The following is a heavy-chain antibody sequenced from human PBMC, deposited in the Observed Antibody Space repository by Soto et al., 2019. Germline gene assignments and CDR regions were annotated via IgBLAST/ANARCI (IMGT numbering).Heavy chain of an antibody. V-gene: IGHV4-31*03. CDR2: IYYSGST. J-gene: IGHJ5*02. CDR1: GGSISSGGYY. D-gene: IGHD2-15*01. Sequence: QVQLQESGPGLVKPSQTLSLTCTVSGGSISSGGYYWSWIRQHPGKGLEWIGYIYYSGSTYYNPSLKSRVTISVDTSKNQFSLKLSSVTAADTAVYYCARGTCSGGSCSKINWFDPWGQGTLVTVSS. CDR3: ARGTCSGGSCSKINWFDP.